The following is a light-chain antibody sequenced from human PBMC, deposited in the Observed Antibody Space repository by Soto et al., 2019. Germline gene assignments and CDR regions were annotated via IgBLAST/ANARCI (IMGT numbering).Light chain of an antibody. Sequence: QSALTQPASVSGSPGQTITISCTGTSSDVGGYNYVSWYQQSPGKAPKVIIYDVTNRPSGVSNRFSGSKSANTASLTISGLQAEDEADYYCYSYTNINTWVFGGRTKLTVL. J-gene: IGLJ3*02. CDR2: DVT. V-gene: IGLV2-14*01. CDR3: YSYTNINTWV. CDR1: SSDVGGYNY.